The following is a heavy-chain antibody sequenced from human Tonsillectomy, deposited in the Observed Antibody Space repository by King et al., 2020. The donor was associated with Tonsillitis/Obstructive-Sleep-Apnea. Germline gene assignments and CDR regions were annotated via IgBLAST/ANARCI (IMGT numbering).Heavy chain of an antibody. D-gene: IGHD2/OR15-2a*01. J-gene: IGHJ6*03. CDR2: ISGSGGST. CDR1: GVTFSNYA. Sequence: VQLVESGGGLVQPGGSLRLSCAASGVTFSNYAMSWVRQAPGKGLEWVSGISGSGGSTYYDDSVKGRLTISRGNSKNTLYLQMNSLRAEDTAIYYCAKAFSLGYYYYYMDVWGKGTTVTVFS. CDR3: AKAFSLGYYYYYMDV. V-gene: IGHV3-23*04.